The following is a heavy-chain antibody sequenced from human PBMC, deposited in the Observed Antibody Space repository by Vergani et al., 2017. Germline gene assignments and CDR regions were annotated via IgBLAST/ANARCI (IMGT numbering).Heavy chain of an antibody. J-gene: IGHJ6*02. Sequence: VQLVESGGGVVQPGRSLRRSCAASGFTSSSYRMSWVRQAPGKGLEGVANIKQDGSEKYYVDSVKGRFTISRDNAKNALYLQMNSLRAEDTAVYYCARDKLRANNFYYGVDVWGQGTTVSVSS. CDR3: ARDKLRANNFYYGVDV. CDR2: IKQDGSEK. CDR1: GFTSSSYR. V-gene: IGHV3-7*01.